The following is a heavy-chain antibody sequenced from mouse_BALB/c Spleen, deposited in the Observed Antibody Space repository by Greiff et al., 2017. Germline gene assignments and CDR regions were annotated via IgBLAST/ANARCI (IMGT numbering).Heavy chain of an antibody. CDR1: GFSLSSYG. D-gene: IGHD2-4*01. J-gene: IGHJ4*01. V-gene: IGHV2-3*01. Sequence: QVQLKESGPGLVAPSQSLSITCTVSGFSLSSYGVSWVRQPPGKGLEWLGVLWGDGSTNYHSALISRLSISKDNSKSQVFLKLNSLQTDDTATYYCAKQGRSTMITTGGAMDDWGQGTAVTVSS. CDR3: AKQGRSTMITTGGAMDD. CDR2: LWGDGST.